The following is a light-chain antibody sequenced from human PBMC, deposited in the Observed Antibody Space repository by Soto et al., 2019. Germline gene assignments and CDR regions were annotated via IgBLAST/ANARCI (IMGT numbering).Light chain of an antibody. CDR2: AAS. Sequence: DIPMTQSPSSLSASVGDRVTITCRATQDISNYLAWYQQKPGKVPNLLIYAASTLQSGVPSRFSGSGSGTDFTLTISSLQTEDVATYYCQKYNSAPPWTFGQGTKVEI. J-gene: IGKJ1*01. CDR3: QKYNSAPPWT. V-gene: IGKV1-27*01. CDR1: QDISNY.